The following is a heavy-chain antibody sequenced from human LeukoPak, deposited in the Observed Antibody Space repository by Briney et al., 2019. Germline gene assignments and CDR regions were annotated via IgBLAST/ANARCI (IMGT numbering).Heavy chain of an antibody. J-gene: IGHJ4*02. V-gene: IGHV4-34*01. D-gene: IGHD3-22*01. CDR2: INHSGST. CDR1: GGSFSGYY. CDR3: ARWRYYYDSSGYSDY. Sequence: SETLSLTCAVYGGSFSGYYWSWIRQPPGKGLEWIGEINHSGSTNYNPSLKSRVTISVDTSKNQFSLKLSSVTATDTAVYYCARWRYYYDSSGYSDYWGQGTLVTVSS.